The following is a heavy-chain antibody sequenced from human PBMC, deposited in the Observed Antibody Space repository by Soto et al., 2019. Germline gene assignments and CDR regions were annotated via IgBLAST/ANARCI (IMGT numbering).Heavy chain of an antibody. V-gene: IGHV4-59*01. D-gene: IGHD3-10*01. J-gene: IGHJ4*02. CDR1: GGSISSYY. CDR3: ARSGLWFGELLDY. CDR2: IYYSGST. Sequence: SETLSLTCTVSGGSISSYYWSWIRQPPGKGLEWIGYIYYSGSTNYNPSLKSRVTISVDTSKNQFSRKLSSVTAADTAVYYCARSGLWFGELLDYWGQGTLVTVSS.